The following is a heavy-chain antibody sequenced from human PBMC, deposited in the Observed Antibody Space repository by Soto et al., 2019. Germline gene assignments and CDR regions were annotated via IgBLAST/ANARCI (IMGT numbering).Heavy chain of an antibody. J-gene: IGHJ5*01. CDR2: ISAYNGNT. CDR1: GYTFTSYG. D-gene: IGHD3-9*01. Sequence: ASVKVSCKASGYTFTSYGIIWVRQAPGQGLEWMGWISAYNGNTNYAQNLQGRVTMTTDTSTSTVYLEMRSLRSDDTAVYYCARGQYYDILTGPYNWFDSWGQGTLVTVSS. CDR3: ARGQYYDILTGPYNWFDS. V-gene: IGHV1-18*01.